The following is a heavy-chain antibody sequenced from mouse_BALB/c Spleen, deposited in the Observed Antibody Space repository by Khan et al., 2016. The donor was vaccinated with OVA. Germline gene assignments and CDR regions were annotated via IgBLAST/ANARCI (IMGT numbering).Heavy chain of an antibody. Sequence: VQLKESGPELVKPGASVKISCKTSGYTFTEYTMHWVKPSHGKSLQWIGGIIPNNGGTNYNQKFMVKATLTVDKSSSTAYMELRSLTSEDSAVYYCARGAYYRYDEYFDVWGAGTTVTVSS. CDR1: GYTFTEYT. CDR3: ARGAYYRYDEYFDV. D-gene: IGHD2-14*01. J-gene: IGHJ1*01. V-gene: IGHV1-18*01. CDR2: IIPNNGGT.